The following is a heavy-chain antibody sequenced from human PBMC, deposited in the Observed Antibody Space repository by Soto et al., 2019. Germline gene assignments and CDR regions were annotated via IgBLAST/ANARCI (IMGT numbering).Heavy chain of an antibody. Sequence: QVQLVESGGGVVQPGRSLRLSCAASGFTFSSYAMHWVRQAPGKGLEWVAVISYDGSNKYDADSVKGRFTISRDNSKNTLYLQMNSLRAEDTAVYYCARDDDYGDYYLDYWGQGTLVTVSS. D-gene: IGHD4-17*01. CDR3: ARDDDYGDYYLDY. CDR2: ISYDGSNK. J-gene: IGHJ4*02. V-gene: IGHV3-30-3*01. CDR1: GFTFSSYA.